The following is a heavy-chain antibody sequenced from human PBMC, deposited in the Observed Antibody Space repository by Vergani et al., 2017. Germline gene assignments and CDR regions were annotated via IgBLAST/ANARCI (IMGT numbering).Heavy chain of an antibody. CDR1: GGSFSGYY. CDR2: INHSGST. D-gene: IGHD5-24*01. J-gene: IGHJ6*02. CDR3: ARGDGYNYNYYGMDV. V-gene: IGHV4-34*01. Sequence: QVQLQQWGAGLLKPSETLSLTCAVYGGSFSGYYWSWIRQPPGKGLEWIGEINHSGSTKYNPSLKSRVTISVDTSKNKFSLKLSSVTAADTAVYYCARGDGYNYNYYGMDVWGQGTTVTVSS.